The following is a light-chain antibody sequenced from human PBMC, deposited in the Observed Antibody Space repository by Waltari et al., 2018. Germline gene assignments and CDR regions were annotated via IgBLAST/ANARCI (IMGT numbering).Light chain of an antibody. J-gene: IGLJ3*02. V-gene: IGLV2-23*01. CDR2: EAS. CDR3: CSYAGSGSWV. Sequence: QSALTQPASASGYPGQSISISCIGTSSDVGPYNLVSWYQHHPGKAPKLIVFEASKRPSGVSNRFSGSKAANTASLIISGLQADDEADYYCCSYAGSGSWVFGGGTKVTVI. CDR1: SSDVGPYNL.